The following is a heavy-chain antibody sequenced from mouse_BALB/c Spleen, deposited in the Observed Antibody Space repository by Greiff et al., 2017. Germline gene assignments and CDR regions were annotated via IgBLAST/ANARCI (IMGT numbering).Heavy chain of an antibody. V-gene: IGHV3-2*02. CDR2: ISYSGST. CDR1: GYSITSDYA. CDR3: AKETARATDYAMDY. Sequence: EVKLQESGPGLVKPSQSLSLTCTVTGYSITSDYAWNWLRQFPGNQLEWMGYISYSGSTSYNPSLKSRISITRDTSKNQFFLQLNSVTTEDTATYYCAKETARATDYAMDYWGQGTSVTVSS. J-gene: IGHJ4*01. D-gene: IGHD3-2*01.